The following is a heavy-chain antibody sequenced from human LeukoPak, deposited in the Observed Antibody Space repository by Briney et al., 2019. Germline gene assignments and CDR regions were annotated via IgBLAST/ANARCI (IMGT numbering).Heavy chain of an antibody. CDR2: IYTSGST. CDR1: GGSISSSSYY. CDR3: ARGTSIVEDDY. V-gene: IGHV4-61*02. D-gene: IGHD3-22*01. J-gene: IGHJ4*02. Sequence: SETLSLTCTVSGGSISSSSYYWGWIRQPAGKGLEWIGRIYTSGSTNYNPSLKSRVTMSVDTSKNQFSLKLSSVTAADTAVYYCARGTSIVEDDYWGQGTLVTVSS.